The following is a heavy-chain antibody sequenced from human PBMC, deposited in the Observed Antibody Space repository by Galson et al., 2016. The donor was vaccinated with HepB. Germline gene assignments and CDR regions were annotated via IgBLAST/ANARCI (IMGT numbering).Heavy chain of an antibody. Sequence: SETLSLTCSVSGGSIGGSGYYWGWIRQPPGKGLEWIGYMDFSGNTYYAPSLKSRVTISVDTSKNQVSLRLTSVTAADTSLYYCAGHRYYYDSSGSYSGGQVWFDPWGQGTLVTVSS. CDR1: GGSIGGSGYY. CDR2: MDFSGNT. D-gene: IGHD3-22*01. J-gene: IGHJ5*02. V-gene: IGHV4-39*01. CDR3: AGHRYYYDSSGSYSGGQVWFDP.